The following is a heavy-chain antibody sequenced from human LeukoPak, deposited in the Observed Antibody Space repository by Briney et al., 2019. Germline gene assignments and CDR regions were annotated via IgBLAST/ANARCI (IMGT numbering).Heavy chain of an antibody. D-gene: IGHD4-11*01. V-gene: IGHV3-48*01. CDR2: IGSSSSHI. Sequence: GGSLRLSCAASGFTFSAYSMNWVRQAPEKGLEWVSYIGSSSSHIYYADSVKGRFTISRDNAKNSLYLQMDSLRAEDTAVYYCARDQAYSFDYWGQGTLVTVSS. CDR1: GFTFSAYS. CDR3: ARDQAYSFDY. J-gene: IGHJ4*02.